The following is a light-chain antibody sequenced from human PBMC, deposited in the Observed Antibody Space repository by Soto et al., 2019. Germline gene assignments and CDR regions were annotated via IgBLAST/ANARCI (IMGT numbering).Light chain of an antibody. V-gene: IGKV3-20*01. J-gene: IGKJ1*01. CDR2: GAS. Sequence: IVLTRSPAALPLSPGGSGTLSCRDSQSVSTNLAWYQQQPGEAPRLLIYGASTWATGIPARLSGSGSGTEFTLAISRLEPEDFAVYYCQQYGSSGTFGQGTKVDIK. CDR3: QQYGSSGT. CDR1: QSVSTN.